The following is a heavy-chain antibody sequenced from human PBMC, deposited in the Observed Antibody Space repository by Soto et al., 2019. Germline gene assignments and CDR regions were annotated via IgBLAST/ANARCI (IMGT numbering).Heavy chain of an antibody. J-gene: IGHJ4*02. Sequence: GGSLRLSCAASGFTFSAYAMSWVRQAPGKGLEWVSTSSATAIGTTYCADSVKGRFTISRDTSKNIVYLQMDSLRAEDTAVYYCARRSGSYSESLAINFDYWGQGMLVTVSS. V-gene: IGHV3-23*01. CDR1: GFTFSAYA. D-gene: IGHD1-26*01. CDR2: SSATAIGTT. CDR3: ARRSGSYSESLAINFDY.